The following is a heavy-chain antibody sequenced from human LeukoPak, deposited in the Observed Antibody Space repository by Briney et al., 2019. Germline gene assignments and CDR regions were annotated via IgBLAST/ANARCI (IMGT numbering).Heavy chain of an antibody. V-gene: IGHV1-69*13. D-gene: IGHD1-1*01. J-gene: IGHJ4*02. CDR2: IIPIFGTA. CDR3: ASGREVSATGTTACDY. CDR1: GGTFSSYA. Sequence: SVKVSCKASGGTFSSYAISWVRQAPGQGLEWMGGIIPIFGTANYAQKFQGRVTITADEFTSTAYMELSSLRSEDTAVYYCASGREVSATGTTACDYWGQGTLVTVSS.